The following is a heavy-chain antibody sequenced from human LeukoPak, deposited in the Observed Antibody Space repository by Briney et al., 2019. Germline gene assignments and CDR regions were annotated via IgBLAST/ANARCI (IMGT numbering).Heavy chain of an antibody. J-gene: IGHJ4*02. CDR3: AKGVSRSCLRCPLY. V-gene: IGHV3-23*01. D-gene: IGHD2-8*01. Sequence: PGGSLRLSCAASGFTFSSYAMSWVRQAPGKGLEWVSAISGSGGSTYYADSVKGRFTISRDNSKNTLYLQMNSLRAEDTAVYYCAKGVSRSCLRCPLYWGQGTLVTVSS. CDR2: ISGSGGST. CDR1: GFTFSSYA.